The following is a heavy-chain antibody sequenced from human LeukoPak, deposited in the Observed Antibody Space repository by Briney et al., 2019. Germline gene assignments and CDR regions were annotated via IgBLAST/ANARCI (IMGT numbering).Heavy chain of an antibody. Sequence: ASVKLSCKSSGYTFTDYYMHWVRQAPGQGLEWMGCINPNGGGTNFAQSFQGRVTMTRDTSISTAYMELSSLRSDDTAIYYCARENNSGWYRKAAFDYWGQGTLVTVSS. V-gene: IGHV1-2*02. CDR2: INPNGGGT. D-gene: IGHD6-19*01. J-gene: IGHJ4*02. CDR3: ARENNSGWYRKAAFDY. CDR1: GYTFTDYY.